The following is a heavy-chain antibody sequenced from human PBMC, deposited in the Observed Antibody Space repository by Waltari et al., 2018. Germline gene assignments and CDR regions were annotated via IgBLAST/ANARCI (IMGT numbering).Heavy chain of an antibody. CDR1: GGSIFRGDNY. CDR2: IYYSGST. V-gene: IGHV4-30-4*01. CDR3: AIPKSSALYGGFDY. J-gene: IGHJ4*02. Sequence: QVQLQESGPGLVRPSQTLSLTCTVSGGSIFRGDNYWGWIRQPPGKGLEWLGYIYYSGSTYYNPSLKSRVTISVDTSKNQFSLKLSSVTAADTAVYYCAIPKSSALYGGFDYWGQGTLVTVSS. D-gene: IGHD6-19*01.